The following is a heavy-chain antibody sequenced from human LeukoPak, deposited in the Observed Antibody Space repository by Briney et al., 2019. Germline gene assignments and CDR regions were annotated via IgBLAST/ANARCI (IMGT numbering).Heavy chain of an antibody. D-gene: IGHD2-2*01. CDR1: GFTFSSCT. V-gene: IGHV3-30-3*01. CDR3: ARDRIVVVPAASWAYYYYGMDV. J-gene: IGHJ6*02. Sequence: GRSLRLSCAASGFTFSSCTMHWVRQAPGKGLEWVALISYDGSNKYYADSMKGRFTISGDNSRNTLYLQMNSLRAEDTAVYYCARDRIVVVPAASWAYYYYGMDVWGQGTTVTVSS. CDR2: ISYDGSNK.